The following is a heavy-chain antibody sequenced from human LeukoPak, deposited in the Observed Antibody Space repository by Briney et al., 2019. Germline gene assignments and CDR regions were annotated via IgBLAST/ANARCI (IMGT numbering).Heavy chain of an antibody. CDR3: AKYVSARGPPYALAV. Sequence: GGSLRLSCAASEFTFSSYAMQWVRQAPGKGLEWVSGISASGGNTWYADSVKGRFTISRDNSKNTLYLQMNSLRAEDTAVYYCAKYVSARGPPYALAVWGQGTTVTVSS. D-gene: IGHD2/OR15-2a*01. J-gene: IGHJ6*02. V-gene: IGHV3-23*01. CDR2: ISASGGNT. CDR1: EFTFSSYA.